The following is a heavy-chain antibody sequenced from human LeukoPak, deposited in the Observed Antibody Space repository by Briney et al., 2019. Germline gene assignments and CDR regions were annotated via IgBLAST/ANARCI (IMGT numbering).Heavy chain of an antibody. V-gene: IGHV3-33*01. Sequence: PGGSLRLSCAASGFPFSSYGMHWVRQAPGKGLEWVAVTWYDGSYKWYADSVKGRFTISRDNFKSTLYLQMDSLRAEDTAVYYCARDRGSEGATAFGMDVWGQGTTVAVFS. CDR3: ARDRGSEGATAFGMDV. CDR1: GFPFSSYG. J-gene: IGHJ6*02. D-gene: IGHD3-10*01. CDR2: TWYDGSYK.